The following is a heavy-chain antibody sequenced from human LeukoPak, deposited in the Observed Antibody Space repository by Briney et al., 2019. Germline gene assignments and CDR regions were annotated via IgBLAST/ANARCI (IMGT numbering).Heavy chain of an antibody. CDR2: IKQGGSEK. V-gene: IGHV3-7*01. J-gene: IGHJ4*02. D-gene: IGHD6-19*01. CDR3: ARAVAGPEYYFDY. CDR1: GFTFSSYW. Sequence: RGSLRLSCAASGFTFSSYWMSWVRQAPGKGLEWVANIKQGGSEKYYVDSVKGRFTISRDNAKNSLYLQMNSLRAEDTAVYYCARAVAGPEYYFDYWGQGTLVTVSS.